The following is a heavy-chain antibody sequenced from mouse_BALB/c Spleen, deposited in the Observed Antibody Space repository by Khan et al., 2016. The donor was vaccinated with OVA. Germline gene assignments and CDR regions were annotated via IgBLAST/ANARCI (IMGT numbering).Heavy chain of an antibody. CDR3: ERRNYFGYTFAY. D-gene: IGHD1-2*01. V-gene: IGHV1-77*01. J-gene: IGHJ3*01. Sequence: QVQLQQSGAELARPGASVKLSCKASGYTFTDYYINWVKLRPGQGLEWIGEISPGSGDTYYNERFKGKATLTADKSSSTAYMQLSSLTSEASAVYSCERRNYFGYTFAYWGQGTLVTVSA. CDR1: GYTFTDYY. CDR2: ISPGSGDT.